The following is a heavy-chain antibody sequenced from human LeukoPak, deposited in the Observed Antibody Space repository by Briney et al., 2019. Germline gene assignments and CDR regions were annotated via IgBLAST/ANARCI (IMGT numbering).Heavy chain of an antibody. V-gene: IGHV3-7*03. J-gene: IGHJ6*02. CDR3: ARGGGLDV. CDR1: GLTFSSYS. Sequence: GGSLRLSCAASGLTFSSYSMNWVRQAPGKGLEWVASINHNGNVNYYVDSVKGRFTISRDNAKNSLYLQMSNLRAEDTAVYFCARGGGLDVWGQGATVTVSS. D-gene: IGHD3-16*01. CDR2: INHNGNVN.